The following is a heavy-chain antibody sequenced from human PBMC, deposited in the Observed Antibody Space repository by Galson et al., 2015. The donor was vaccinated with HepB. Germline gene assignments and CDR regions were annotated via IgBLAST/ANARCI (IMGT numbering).Heavy chain of an antibody. CDR1: GFTFSHYW. CDR2: ISNDGTIT. D-gene: IGHD6-19*01. CDR3: ARVYSGWYWFDS. J-gene: IGHJ5*01. Sequence: SLRLSCAASGFTFSHYWMHWVRQVPGKGLAWVSLISNDGTITNYADSVKGRFTISRDNARNTVYLQMDSLRAEDTAVYYCARVYSGWYWFDSWGQGTRVTVSS. V-gene: IGHV3-74*01.